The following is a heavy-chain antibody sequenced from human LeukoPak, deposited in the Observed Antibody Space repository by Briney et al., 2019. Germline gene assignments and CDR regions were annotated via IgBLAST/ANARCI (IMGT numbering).Heavy chain of an antibody. V-gene: IGHV1-69*13. CDR2: IIPIFGTA. CDR1: GYTFTSYG. J-gene: IGHJ6*02. CDR3: ASPVYYDSSGYLRNYYYGMDV. D-gene: IGHD3-22*01. Sequence: GASVKVSCKASGYTFTSYGISWVRQAPGQGLEWMGGIIPIFGTANYAQKFQGRVTITADESTSTAYMELSSLRSEDTAVYYCASPVYYDSSGYLRNYYYGMDVWGQGTTVTVSS.